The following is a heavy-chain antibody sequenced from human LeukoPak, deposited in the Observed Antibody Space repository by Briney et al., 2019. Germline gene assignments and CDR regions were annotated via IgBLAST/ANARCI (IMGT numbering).Heavy chain of an antibody. D-gene: IGHD4-23*01. J-gene: IGHJ1*01. CDR3: YGANAEH. CDR1: VFASSSYW. CDR2: INTDGSST. V-gene: IGHV3-74*01. Sequence: GGSLRLSCATSVFASSSYWMHCVRQAPGKGLVYVSGINTDGSSTFYADSVKGRFTISRDNAKNTVHLQMNTLRAEDTAMYYCYGANAEHWGQGTLVTVSS.